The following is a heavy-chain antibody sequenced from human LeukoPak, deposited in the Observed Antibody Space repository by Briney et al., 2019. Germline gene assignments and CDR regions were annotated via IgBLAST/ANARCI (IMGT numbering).Heavy chain of an antibody. V-gene: IGHV4-61*02. CDR1: GGSISSGSYY. CDR3: ARGRYYYGP. J-gene: IGHJ4*02. CDR2: IYTSGST. Sequence: SETLSLTCTVSGGSISSGSYYWSWIRQPAGKGLEWIGRIYTSGSTNYNPSLKSRVTISVDTSENQFSLKLSSVTAADTAVYYCARGRYYYGPWGQGTLVTVSS. D-gene: IGHD3-10*01.